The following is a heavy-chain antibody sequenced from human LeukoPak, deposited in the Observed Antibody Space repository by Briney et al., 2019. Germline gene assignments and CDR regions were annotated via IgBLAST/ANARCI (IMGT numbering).Heavy chain of an antibody. CDR1: GFTFSSYG. D-gene: IGHD6-13*01. J-gene: IGHJ5*02. V-gene: IGHV3-66*01. Sequence: GGSLRLSCAASGFTFSSYGMHWVRQAPGKGLEWVSVIYSGGSTYYADSVKGRFTISRDNSKNALYLQMNSLRAEDTAVYYCARAPYSSNRYRRNWFDPWGQGTLVTVSS. CDR2: IYSGGST. CDR3: ARAPYSSNRYRRNWFDP.